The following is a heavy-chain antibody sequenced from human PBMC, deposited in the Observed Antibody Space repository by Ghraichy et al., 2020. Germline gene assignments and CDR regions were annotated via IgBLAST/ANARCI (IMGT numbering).Heavy chain of an antibody. V-gene: IGHV3-33*01. J-gene: IGHJ3*02. Sequence: GGSLRLSCAASGFTFSSYGMHWVRQTPGKGLEWVAVIWYDGSNKYYADSVKGRFTISRDDSKNTLYLQMNSLRAEDTAVYYCETDSDAFDMWGQGTMVTVSS. CDR1: GFTFSSYG. CDR3: ETDSDAFDM. CDR2: IWYDGSNK. D-gene: IGHD1-1*01.